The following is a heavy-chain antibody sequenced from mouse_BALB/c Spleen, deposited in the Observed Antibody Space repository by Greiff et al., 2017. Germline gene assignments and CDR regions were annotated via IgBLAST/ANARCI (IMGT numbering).Heavy chain of an antibody. V-gene: IGHV1-4*01. CDR2: INPSSGYT. D-gene: IGHD2-1*01. J-gene: IGHJ1*01. CDR3: ARGELYYSRWYFDV. Sequence: VQLQQSGAELARPGASVKMSCKASGYTFTSYTTHWVKQRLGQGLEWIGYINPSSGYTNYNQKFKDKATLTADKSSSTAYMQLSRLTSEDSAVYYCARGELYYSRWYFDVWGAGTTVTVSS. CDR1: GYTFTSYT.